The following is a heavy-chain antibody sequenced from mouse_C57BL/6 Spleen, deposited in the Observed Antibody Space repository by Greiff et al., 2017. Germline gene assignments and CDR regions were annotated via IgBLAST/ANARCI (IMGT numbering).Heavy chain of an antibody. CDR3: AKSTIVTAYAMDY. CDR2: IDPSDSYT. J-gene: IGHJ4*01. D-gene: IGHD2-2*01. Sequence: QVQLQQPGAELVMPGASVKLSCKASGYTFTSYWMHWVKQRPGQGLEWIGEIDPSDSYTNYNQKFKGKSTLTVDKSSSTAYMQLSSLTSEDSAVYSWAKSTIVTAYAMDYWGQGTSVTVSS. CDR1: GYTFTSYW. V-gene: IGHV1-69*01.